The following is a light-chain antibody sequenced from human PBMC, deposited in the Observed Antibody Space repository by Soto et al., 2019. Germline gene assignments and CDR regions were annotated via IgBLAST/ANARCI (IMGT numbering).Light chain of an antibody. V-gene: IGKV3-20*01. J-gene: IGKJ5*01. Sequence: DIVLTQSPGTLSLSPGERATLSCRASQSVGRSYLAWYQQKPGQAPRLLISSVSKRATGIPDRFSGGGSGTDFTLTISRVEPEDFALYICQQYDGSPITVGQGTRLESK. CDR3: QQYDGSPIT. CDR2: SVS. CDR1: QSVGRSY.